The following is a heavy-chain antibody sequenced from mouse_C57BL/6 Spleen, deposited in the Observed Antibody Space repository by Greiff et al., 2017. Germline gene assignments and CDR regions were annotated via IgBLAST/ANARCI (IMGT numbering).Heavy chain of an antibody. D-gene: IGHD1-1*01. CDR3: ARGYYGSSYEFAY. CDR1: GYTFTDYN. CDR2: INPNNGGT. V-gene: IGHV1-22*01. J-gene: IGHJ3*01. Sequence: EVQLQQSGPELVKPGASVKMSCKASGYTFTDYNMHWVKQSHGKSLEWIGYINPNNGGTRYNQKFKGKATLTVNKSSSTAYMELRSLTSEDSAVYYCARGYYGSSYEFAYWGQGTLVTVSA.